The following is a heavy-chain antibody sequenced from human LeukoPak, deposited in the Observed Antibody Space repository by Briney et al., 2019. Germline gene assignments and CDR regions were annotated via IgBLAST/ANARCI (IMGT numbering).Heavy chain of an antibody. J-gene: IGHJ4*02. CDR2: IKPKTDGETT. Sequence: GGSLRLSCAASGFTFSSYTMSWVRQAPGKGLEWVGRIKPKTDGETTEYAAPVKDRFSISRDDSKSMMYLQMNSLKTEDTAVYYCITPLPYSAQGGQGTLVTVSS. D-gene: IGHD2-21*01. CDR1: GFTFSSYT. V-gene: IGHV3-15*01. CDR3: ITPLPYSAQ.